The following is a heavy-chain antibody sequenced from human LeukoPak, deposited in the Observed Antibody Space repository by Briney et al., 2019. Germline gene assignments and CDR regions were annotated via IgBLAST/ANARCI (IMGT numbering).Heavy chain of an antibody. Sequence: GGSLRLSCAASGFTFSSYGMHWVRQAPGKGLEWVAVISYDGSNKYYADSVKGRFTISRDNSKNTLYLQMNSLRAEDTAVYYCAKDLPETGTIQLWLLDYWGQGTLVTVSS. J-gene: IGHJ4*02. V-gene: IGHV3-30*18. CDR2: ISYDGSNK. CDR1: GFTFSSYG. CDR3: AKDLPETGTIQLWLLDY. D-gene: IGHD5-18*01.